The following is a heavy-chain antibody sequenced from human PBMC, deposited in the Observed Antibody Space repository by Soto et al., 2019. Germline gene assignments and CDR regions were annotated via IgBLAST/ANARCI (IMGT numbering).Heavy chain of an antibody. J-gene: IGHJ4*02. CDR3: ARGPMVRGVIAY. V-gene: IGHV4-31*03. Sequence: QVQLQESGPGLVKPSQTLSLTCTVSGGSISSGGYYWSWIRQHPGKGLEWIGYIYYSGSTYYNPSLTSRVTISVDTSKNQFSLKLSSGPAADTAVYYCARGPMVRGVIAYWGQGTLVTVSS. CDR1: GGSISSGGYY. CDR2: IYYSGST. D-gene: IGHD3-10*01.